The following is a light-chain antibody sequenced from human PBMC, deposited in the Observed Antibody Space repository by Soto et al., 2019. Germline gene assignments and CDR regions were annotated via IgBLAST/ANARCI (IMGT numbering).Light chain of an antibody. CDR2: DVN. CDR3: SSYTSSSTPVV. Sequence: QFVLTQPASVSGSPGQSITISCTGTSSDVGAYNFVSWYQQHPGKAPKLMIYDVNNRPSGVSNRFSGSKSGNTASLTISGLQAEDEADYYCSSYTSSSTPVVFGGGTKVTVL. V-gene: IGLV2-14*03. J-gene: IGLJ2*01. CDR1: SSDVGAYNF.